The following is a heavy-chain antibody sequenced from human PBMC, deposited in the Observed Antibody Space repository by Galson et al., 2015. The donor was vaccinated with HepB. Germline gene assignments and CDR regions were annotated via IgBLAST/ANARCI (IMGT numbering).Heavy chain of an antibody. V-gene: IGHV3-23*01. CDR1: GFTFSSYA. J-gene: IGHJ4*02. Sequence: SLRLSCAASGFTFSSYAMSWLRQAPGKGLEWVSVINGGSTTTYYADSVRGRFTISRDNSKNTLYLQMNSLGAEDTAVYYCAKRRLAGVPTVCDYWGQGTLVTVSS. D-gene: IGHD6-19*01. CDR2: INGGSTTT. CDR3: AKRRLAGVPTVCDY.